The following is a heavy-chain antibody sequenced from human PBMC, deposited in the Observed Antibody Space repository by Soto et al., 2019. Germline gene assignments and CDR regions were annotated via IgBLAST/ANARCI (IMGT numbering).Heavy chain of an antibody. V-gene: IGHV3-30-3*01. CDR2: ISYDGSNK. CDR1: GFTFSSYA. D-gene: IGHD3-22*01. CDR3: ARDRSGYYLYYFDY. J-gene: IGHJ4*02. Sequence: GGSLRLSCAASGFTFSSYAMHWVRQAPGKGLEWVAVISYDGSNKYYADSVKGRFTISRDNSKNTLYLQMNSLRAEDTAVYYCARDRSGYYLYYFDYWGQGTLVTVSS.